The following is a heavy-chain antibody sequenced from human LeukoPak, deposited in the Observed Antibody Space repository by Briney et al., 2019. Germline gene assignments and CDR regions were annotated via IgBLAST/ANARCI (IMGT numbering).Heavy chain of an antibody. Sequence: GGSLRLSCAASGFTFSSYAMSWVRQAPGKGLEWVSGISWNSGSIGYADSVKGRFIISRDNAKNSLYLQMNSLRAEDTALYYCAKDTDGAAAGTTWGHWGQGTLVTVSS. D-gene: IGHD6-13*01. CDR2: ISWNSGSI. J-gene: IGHJ4*02. CDR3: AKDTDGAAAGTTWGH. V-gene: IGHV3-9*01. CDR1: GFTFSSYA.